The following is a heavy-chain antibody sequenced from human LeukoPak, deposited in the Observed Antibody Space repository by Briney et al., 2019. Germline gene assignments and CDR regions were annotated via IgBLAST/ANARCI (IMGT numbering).Heavy chain of an antibody. CDR3: ARPKSKYGSSGYYPLDY. D-gene: IGHD3-22*01. J-gene: IGHJ4*02. CDR1: GYTFTSND. CDR2: MNPNSGNT. V-gene: IGHV1-8*01. Sequence: ASVKVSCKASGYTFTSNDINWVLQATGQGLEWMGWMNPNSGNTGYAQKFQGRVTMTRNTAISTAYMELSSLTSEDTAVYYCARPKSKYGSSGYYPLDYWGQGTLVTVSS.